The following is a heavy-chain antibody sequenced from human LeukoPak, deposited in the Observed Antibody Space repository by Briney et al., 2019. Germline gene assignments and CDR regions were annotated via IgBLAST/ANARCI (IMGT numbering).Heavy chain of an antibody. CDR2: IYYSGST. J-gene: IGHJ6*02. CDR1: GGSISSYY. CDR3: ARGRSCYYYGMDV. Sequence: SETLSLTCTVSGGSISSYYWSWIRQPPGKGLEWIGYIYYSGSTNYNPSLKSRVTISVDTSKNQFSLKLSSVTAADTAVYYCARGRSCYYYGMDVWGQGTTVTVSS. V-gene: IGHV4-59*01.